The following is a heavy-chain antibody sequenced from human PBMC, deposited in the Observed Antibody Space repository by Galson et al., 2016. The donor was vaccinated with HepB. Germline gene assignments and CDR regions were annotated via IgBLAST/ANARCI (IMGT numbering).Heavy chain of an antibody. CDR2: ISYDGSNK. CDR3: ARDSRDYYESSGYYYDVGYFDY. CDR1: GFTFSSYA. D-gene: IGHD3-22*01. J-gene: IGHJ4*02. V-gene: IGHV3-30-3*01. Sequence: SLRLSCAASGFTFSSYAMHWVRQAPGKGLEWVAVISYDGSNKYYADSVKGRFTISRDNSKNTLYLQMNSLRAEDTAVYYCARDSRDYYESSGYYYDVGYFDYRGQGTLVTVSS.